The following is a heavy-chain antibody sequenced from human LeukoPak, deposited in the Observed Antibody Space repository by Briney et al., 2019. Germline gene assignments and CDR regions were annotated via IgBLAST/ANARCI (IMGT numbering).Heavy chain of an antibody. D-gene: IGHD3-10*01. Sequence: GGSLRLSCAASGFTFSGYAMHWVRQAPGKGLEWVAVISYDGSNKYYADSVKGRFTISRDNSKNTLYLQMNSLRAEDTAVYYCAGIGSGSYEYWGQGTLVTVSS. CDR2: ISYDGSNK. CDR3: AGIGSGSYEY. V-gene: IGHV3-30*04. CDR1: GFTFSGYA. J-gene: IGHJ4*02.